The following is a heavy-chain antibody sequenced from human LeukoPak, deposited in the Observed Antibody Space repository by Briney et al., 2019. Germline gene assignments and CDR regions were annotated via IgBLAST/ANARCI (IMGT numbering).Heavy chain of an antibody. J-gene: IGHJ4*02. Sequence: RGALRLSCAVSGFSFSSYGINWVRQAPGKGLEWVSFISSGSNYIYYADSVKGRFTISRDNAMNSLYLQMNSLRAEDTAVYYCARAGDNTTMVTQWGQGTLVTASS. V-gene: IGHV3-21*01. CDR1: GFSFSSYG. CDR2: ISSGSNYI. CDR3: ARAGDNTTMVTQ. D-gene: IGHD5-18*01.